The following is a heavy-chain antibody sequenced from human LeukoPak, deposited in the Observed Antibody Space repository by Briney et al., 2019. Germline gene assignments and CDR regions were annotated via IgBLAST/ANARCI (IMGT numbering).Heavy chain of an antibody. J-gene: IGHJ4*02. D-gene: IGHD3-3*01. Sequence: PSETLSLTCTVSGGSISSYYWSWIRQPPGKGLEWIGEINHSGSTNYNPSLKSRVTISVDTSKNQFSLKLSSVTAADTAVYYCARGLAGGRITIFGVVIREVGFDYWGQGTLVTVSS. CDR1: GGSISSYY. CDR2: INHSGST. CDR3: ARGLAGGRITIFGVVIREVGFDY. V-gene: IGHV4-34*01.